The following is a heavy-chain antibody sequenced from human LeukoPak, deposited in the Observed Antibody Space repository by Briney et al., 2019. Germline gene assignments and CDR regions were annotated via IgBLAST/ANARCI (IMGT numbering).Heavy chain of an antibody. CDR3: ARDGVRDGLYFDY. CDR1: GFTFDDYA. J-gene: IGHJ4*02. CDR2: ISWNSGSI. V-gene: IGHV3-9*01. D-gene: IGHD5-24*01. Sequence: GGSLRLSCAASGFTFDDYAMHWVRQAPGKGLEWVSGISWNSGSIGYADSVKGRFTISRDNAKNSLYLQMNSLRAEDTAVYYCARDGVRDGLYFDYWGQGTLVTVSS.